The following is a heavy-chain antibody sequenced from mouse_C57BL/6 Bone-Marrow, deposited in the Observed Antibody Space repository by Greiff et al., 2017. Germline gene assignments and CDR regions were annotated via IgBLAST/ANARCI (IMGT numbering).Heavy chain of an antibody. CDR1: GYSFTDYN. CDR3: ARGYDYDYAMDY. D-gene: IGHD2-4*01. Sequence: EVKLVESGPELVKPGASVKISCKASGYSFTDYNMNWVKQSNGKSLEWIGVINPNYGTTSYNQKFKGKATLTVDQSSSTAYRQLNSLTSEDSAVYYCARGYDYDYAMDYGGQGTSVTVSS. CDR2: INPNYGTT. V-gene: IGHV1-39*01. J-gene: IGHJ4*01.